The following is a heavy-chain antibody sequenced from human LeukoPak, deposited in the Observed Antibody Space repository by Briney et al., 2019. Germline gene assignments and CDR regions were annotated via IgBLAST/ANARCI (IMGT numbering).Heavy chain of an antibody. D-gene: IGHD2-21*01. Sequence: PGRSLRLSCAASGFTFSSYAMSWVRQAPGKGLEWVSAISGSGGSTYYADSVKGRFTISRDNSKNTLYLQMNSLRAEDTAVYYCAKVPSPMILWAQGFDYWGQGTLVTVSS. V-gene: IGHV3-23*01. CDR1: GFTFSSYA. CDR3: AKVPSPMILWAQGFDY. CDR2: ISGSGGST. J-gene: IGHJ4*02.